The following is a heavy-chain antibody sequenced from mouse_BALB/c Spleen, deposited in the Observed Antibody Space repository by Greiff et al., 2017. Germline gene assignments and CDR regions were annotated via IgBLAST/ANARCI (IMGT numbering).Heavy chain of an antibody. CDR2: ISSGGST. CDR3: ARGDGNYAAMDY. Sequence: DVHLVESGGGLVKPGGSLKLSCAASGFTFSSYAMSWVRQTPEKRLEWVASISSGGSTYYPDSVKGRFTISRDNARNILYLQMSSLRSEDTAMYYCARGDGNYAAMDYWGQGTSVTVSS. V-gene: IGHV5-6-5*01. D-gene: IGHD2-1*01. J-gene: IGHJ4*01. CDR1: GFTFSSYA.